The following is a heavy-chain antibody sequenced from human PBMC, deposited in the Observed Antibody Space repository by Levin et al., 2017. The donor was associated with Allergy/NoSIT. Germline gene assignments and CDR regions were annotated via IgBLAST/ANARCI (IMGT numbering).Heavy chain of an antibody. D-gene: IGHD4-17*01. CDR1: GFTFSSYW. CDR3: ARSLGPTVTPPLGFDY. J-gene: IGHJ4*02. Sequence: HPGGSLRLSCAASGFTFSSYWMSWVRQAPGKGLEWVANIKQDGSEKYYVDSVKGRFTISRDNAKNSLYLQMNSLRAEDTAVYYCARSLGPTVTPPLGFDYWGQGTLVTVSS. V-gene: IGHV3-7*04. CDR2: IKQDGSEK.